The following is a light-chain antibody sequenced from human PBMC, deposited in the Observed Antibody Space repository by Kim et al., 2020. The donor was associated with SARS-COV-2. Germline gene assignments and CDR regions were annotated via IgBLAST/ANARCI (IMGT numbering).Light chain of an antibody. Sequence: SELTQDPAVSVALGQTVRITCQGDSLRSYYASWYQQKPGQAPVLVIYGKNNRPSGLPDRFSGSSSGDTGSLTITGAQAEDEADYYCNSRDSSGNHVVFGGGTQLTVL. V-gene: IGLV3-19*01. J-gene: IGLJ2*01. CDR2: GKN. CDR1: SLRSYY. CDR3: NSRDSSGNHVV.